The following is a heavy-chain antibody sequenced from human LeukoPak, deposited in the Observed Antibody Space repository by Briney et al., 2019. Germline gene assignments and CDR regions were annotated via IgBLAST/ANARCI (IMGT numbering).Heavy chain of an antibody. CDR1: GFTFSSYG. D-gene: IGHD3-16*02. V-gene: IGHV3-33*01. CDR3: ARSDPYDYVWGSYRYFDY. CDR2: IWYDGSNK. Sequence: GGSLRLSCAASGFTFSSYGMHWVRQAPGKGLEWVAVIWYDGSNKYYADSVKGRFTISRDNSKNTLYLQMNSLRAEDTAVYYCARSDPYDYVWGSYRYFDYWGQGTLVTVSS. J-gene: IGHJ4*02.